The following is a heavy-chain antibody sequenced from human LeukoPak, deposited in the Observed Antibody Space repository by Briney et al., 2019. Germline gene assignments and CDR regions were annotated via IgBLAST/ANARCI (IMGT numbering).Heavy chain of an antibody. CDR3: ARLYCSGGSCYN. J-gene: IGHJ4*02. Sequence: GGSLRLSCAASGFTFSSYGMHWVRQAPGKGLEWVAVISYDGSNKYYADSVKGRFTISRDNSKNTLYLQMNSLRAEDTAVYYCARLYCSGGSCYNWGQGTLVTVSS. D-gene: IGHD2-15*01. V-gene: IGHV3-30*19. CDR1: GFTFSSYG. CDR2: ISYDGSNK.